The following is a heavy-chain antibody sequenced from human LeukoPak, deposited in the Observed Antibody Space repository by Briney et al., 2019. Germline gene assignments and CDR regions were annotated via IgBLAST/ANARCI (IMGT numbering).Heavy chain of an antibody. CDR1: GGSISSYY. Sequence: SETLSLTRTVSGGSISSYYWSWIRQPPGKGLEWIGYIYYSGSTNYNPSLKSRVTISVDTSKNQFSLKLSSVTAADTAVYYCARDPELPPAFDIWGQGTMVTVSS. CDR2: IYYSGST. D-gene: IGHD1-26*01. J-gene: IGHJ3*02. V-gene: IGHV4-59*01. CDR3: ARDPELPPAFDI.